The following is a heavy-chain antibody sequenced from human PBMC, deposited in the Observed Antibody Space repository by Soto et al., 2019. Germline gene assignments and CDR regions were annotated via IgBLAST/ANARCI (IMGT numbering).Heavy chain of an antibody. J-gene: IGHJ3*02. CDR1: GGTFSNHA. V-gene: IGHV1-69*12. CDR2: IIPIFTTT. D-gene: IGHD6-13*01. Sequence: QVHLVQSGAEVKKPGSSVKVSCKAPGGTFSNHAINWVRQARGQGLEWMGRIIPIFTTTNYAQKFQGRVSMTADESTTTAFMELSSLKHDDTAVYYCAREVAADGTFREDVFDIWGQGTLVTVSS. CDR3: AREVAADGTFREDVFDI.